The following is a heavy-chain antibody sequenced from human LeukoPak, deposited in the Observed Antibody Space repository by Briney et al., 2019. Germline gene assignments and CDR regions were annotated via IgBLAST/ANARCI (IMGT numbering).Heavy chain of an antibody. Sequence: GRSLRLSCAASGFTFSSYAMSWVSQAPGKGLEWVSAISGSGGSTYYADSVKGRFTISRDNSKDTLYLQMNSLRAEDTAVYYCAKDRSVADPGTYFDYWGQGTLVTVSS. CDR2: ISGSGGST. CDR1: GFTFSSYA. D-gene: IGHD1/OR15-1a*01. J-gene: IGHJ4*02. CDR3: AKDRSVADPGTYFDY. V-gene: IGHV3-23*01.